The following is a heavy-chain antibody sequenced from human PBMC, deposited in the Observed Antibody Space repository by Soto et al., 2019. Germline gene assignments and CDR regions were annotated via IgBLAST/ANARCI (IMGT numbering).Heavy chain of an antibody. CDR2: IYYSGST. V-gene: IGHV4-30-4*01. CDR3: ARDSTIRDFWSGYYTGGYYYGMDV. D-gene: IGHD3-3*01. J-gene: IGHJ6*02. CDR1: CGSIISGDYY. Sequence: PSETLSLTCTFSCGSIISGDYYWSWIRQPPGKGLEWIGYIYYSGSTYYNPSLKSRVTISVDTSKNQFSLKLSSVTAADTAVYYCARDSTIRDFWSGYYTGGYYYGMDVWGQGTTVTVSS.